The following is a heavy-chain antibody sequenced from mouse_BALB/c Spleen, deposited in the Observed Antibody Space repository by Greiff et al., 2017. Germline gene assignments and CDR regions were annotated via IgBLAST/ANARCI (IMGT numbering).Heavy chain of an antibody. CDR1: GFTFSSFG. CDR2: ISSGSSTI. D-gene: IGHD1-1*01. V-gene: IGHV5-17*02. J-gene: IGHJ4*01. CDR3: ARFITTVMEYYYAMDY. Sequence: EVKLMESGGGLVQPGGSRSLSCAASGFTFSSFGMHWVRQAPEKGLEWVAYISSGSSTIYYADTVKGRFTISRDDPKNTLFLQMTSLRSEDTAMYYCARFITTVMEYYYAMDYWGQGTSGTVSS.